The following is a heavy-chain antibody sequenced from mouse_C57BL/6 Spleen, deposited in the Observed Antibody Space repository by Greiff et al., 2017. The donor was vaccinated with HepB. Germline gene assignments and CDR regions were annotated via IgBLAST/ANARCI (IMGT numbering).Heavy chain of an antibody. CDR2: INPYNGGT. V-gene: IGHV1-19*01. CDR3: AGWGYDGYYEDAMDY. Sequence: EVQLQQSGPVLVKPGASVKMSCKASGYTFTDYYMNWVKQSHGKSLEWIGVINPYNGGTSYNQKFKGKATLTVDKSSSTAYMELNSLTSEDSAVYYCAGWGYDGYYEDAMDYWGQGTSVTVSS. J-gene: IGHJ4*01. CDR1: GYTFTDYY. D-gene: IGHD2-3*01.